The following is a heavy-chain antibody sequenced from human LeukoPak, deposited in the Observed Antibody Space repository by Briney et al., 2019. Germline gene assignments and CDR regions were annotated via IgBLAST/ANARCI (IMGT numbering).Heavy chain of an antibody. J-gene: IGHJ4*02. CDR2: ISSSSSYT. CDR1: GFTFSDYY. D-gene: IGHD3-16*02. CDR3: ARYILRVIPDC. Sequence: GGSLRLSCAASGFTFSDYYMSWIRQAPGKGLEWVSYISSSSSYTNYADSVKGRFTISRDNAKNSLYLQMNSLRAEDTAVYYCARYILRVIPDCRGQGTLVTVSS. V-gene: IGHV3-11*03.